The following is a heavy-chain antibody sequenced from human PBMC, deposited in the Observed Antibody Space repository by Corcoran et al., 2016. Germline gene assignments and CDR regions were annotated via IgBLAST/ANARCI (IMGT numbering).Heavy chain of an antibody. CDR2: IKSKDDGWTP. J-gene: IGHJ4*02. CDR1: GYTFTIAW. CDR3: TMDTRVSSSHSCDH. V-gene: IGHV3-15*07. Sequence: EVQLVESGGGLVKPGESLRLSCATSGYTFTIAWMNWVRQAPGKGLEWVGHIKSKDDGWTPDYAAPVNDRFTISRDDSEGMLFLQMNSLKTEDTAVYYCTMDTRVSSSHSCDHWGQGTQVTVSA. D-gene: IGHD2-2*01.